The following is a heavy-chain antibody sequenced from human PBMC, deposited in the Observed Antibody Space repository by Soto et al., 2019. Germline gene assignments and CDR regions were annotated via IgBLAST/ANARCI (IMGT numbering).Heavy chain of an antibody. CDR2: ICGSGGGI. V-gene: IGHV3-23*01. J-gene: IGHJ4*02. Sequence: GGSLRLSCAASGFTFRTYAMSWVRQAPGEELEWVSGICGSGGGIYYADSVKGRFTISRDNAKNSLYLQMNSLRDEDTAVYYCAKYCSGGSCYSGFDYWGQGTLVTVSS. CDR3: AKYCSGGSCYSGFDY. D-gene: IGHD2-15*01. CDR1: GFTFRTYA.